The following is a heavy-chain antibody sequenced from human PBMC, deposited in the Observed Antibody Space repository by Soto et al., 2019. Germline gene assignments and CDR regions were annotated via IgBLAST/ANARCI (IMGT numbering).Heavy chain of an antibody. D-gene: IGHD4-17*01. Sequence: SETLSLTCSVSGGSASNKTYYWSWIRQPPGKRLEWIGYVYYSGTTNYNPSLKSRVTISVDLSKNQFSLRLSSVTTADTALYYCARTTAVPNTLRSRYFFDYWGQGTLVTVSS. CDR1: GGSASNKTYY. CDR3: ARTTAVPNTLRSRYFFDY. V-gene: IGHV4-61*01. CDR2: VYYSGTT. J-gene: IGHJ4*02.